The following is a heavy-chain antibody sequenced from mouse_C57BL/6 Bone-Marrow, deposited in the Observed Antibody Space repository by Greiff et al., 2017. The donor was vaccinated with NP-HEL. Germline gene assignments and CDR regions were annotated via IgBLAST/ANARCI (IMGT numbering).Heavy chain of an antibody. Sequence: EVMLVESGGDLVKPGGSLKLSCAASGFTFSRYGMSWVRQTPDKRLEWVATISSGGSYTYYPDSVKGRFTISRDNAKNTLYLQMSSLKSEDTAMYYCARRGLTTVYYFDYWGQGTTLTVSS. J-gene: IGHJ2*01. V-gene: IGHV5-6*02. D-gene: IGHD1-1*01. CDR3: ARRGLTTVYYFDY. CDR2: ISSGGSYT. CDR1: GFTFSRYG.